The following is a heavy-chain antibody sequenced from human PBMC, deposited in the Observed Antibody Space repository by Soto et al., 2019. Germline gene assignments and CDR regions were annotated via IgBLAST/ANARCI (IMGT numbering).Heavy chain of an antibody. CDR3: ARLLPYDSSGYVGFDY. CDR2: ISYSGGTT. J-gene: IGHJ4*02. D-gene: IGHD3-22*01. V-gene: IGHV3-23*01. CDR1: GFTFKSCA. Sequence: GGSLRLSCSASGFTFKSCAMSWVRQAPGKGLEWVSAISYSGGTTYYADSVKGRFTISRDNSNNTLYLQMNSLRAADTAVYYCARLLPYDSSGYVGFDYWGQGTLVTVSS.